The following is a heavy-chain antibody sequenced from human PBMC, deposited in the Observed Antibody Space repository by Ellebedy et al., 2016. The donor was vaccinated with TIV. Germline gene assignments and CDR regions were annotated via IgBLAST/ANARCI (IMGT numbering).Heavy chain of an antibody. J-gene: IGHJ4*02. D-gene: IGHD4-23*01. V-gene: IGHV3-33*01. CDR1: GFSFSGYG. CDR3: ARDGREDYGGYMDQFDFDY. Sequence: PGGSLRLSCAASGFSFSGYGMHWVRQAPGKGLERVAVIWYDGSNEYYADSVKGRFTISRDNSKNTLHLQMNSLRAEDTAVYYCARDGREDYGGYMDQFDFDYWGQGTLVTVSS. CDR2: IWYDGSNE.